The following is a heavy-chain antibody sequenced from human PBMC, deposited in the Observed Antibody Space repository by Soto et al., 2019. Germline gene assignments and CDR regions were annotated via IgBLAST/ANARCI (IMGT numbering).Heavy chain of an antibody. J-gene: IGHJ4*02. D-gene: IGHD6-13*01. CDR2: IYYSGST. Sequence: SETLSLTCTVSGGSISSGGYYWSWIRQHPGKGLEWIGYIYYSGSTYYNPSLKSRVTISVDTSKNQFSLKLSSVTAADTAVYYCARSSLAGNPFDYWGQGTLVTVSS. V-gene: IGHV4-31*03. CDR1: GGSISSGGYY. CDR3: ARSSLAGNPFDY.